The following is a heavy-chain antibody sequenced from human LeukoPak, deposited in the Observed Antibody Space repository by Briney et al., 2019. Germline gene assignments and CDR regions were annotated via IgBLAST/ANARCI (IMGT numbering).Heavy chain of an antibody. CDR1: GFTFSSYW. Sequence: GGSLRLSCAASGFTFSSYWMHWVRQAPGKGLVWVSRINSDGSSTSYADSVKGRFTISRDNAKNTLYLQMNSLRAEDTAVYYCARDRFCRPLSPYSGGWDSRGLDYWGQGTLVTVSS. CDR2: INSDGSST. J-gene: IGHJ4*02. D-gene: IGHD6-13*01. V-gene: IGHV3-74*01. CDR3: ARDRFCRPLSPYSGGWDSRGLDY.